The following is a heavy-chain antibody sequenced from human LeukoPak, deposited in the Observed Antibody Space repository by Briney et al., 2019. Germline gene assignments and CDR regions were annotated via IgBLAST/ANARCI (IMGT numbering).Heavy chain of an antibody. D-gene: IGHD4-11*01. Sequence: ASVKVSCKASGGTFSSYAISWVRQAPGQGLEWMGGIIPIFGTANYAQKFQGRVTITADESTSTAYMELSSLRSEDTAVYYCAETTVTTGNYYYYYMDVWGKGTTVTVSS. J-gene: IGHJ6*03. CDR3: AETTVTTGNYYYYYMDV. CDR1: GGTFSSYA. V-gene: IGHV1-69*13. CDR2: IIPIFGTA.